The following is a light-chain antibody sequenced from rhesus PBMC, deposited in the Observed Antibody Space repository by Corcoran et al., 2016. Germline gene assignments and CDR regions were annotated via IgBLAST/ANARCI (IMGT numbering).Light chain of an antibody. CDR2: QVS. V-gene: IGKV2S8*01. J-gene: IGKJ3*01. Sequence: DVVMTQSPLSLPITSGQPPSISCRSSQSLVHSDGKTYLNWLQQKLGQPPRRLIYQVSSRDSGVPDRFSGRGAGTEFTQRISKVEAEGVGVSYCVPGTPLPLTFGPGTKLGIK. CDR3: VPGTPLPLT. CDR1: QSLVHSDGKTY.